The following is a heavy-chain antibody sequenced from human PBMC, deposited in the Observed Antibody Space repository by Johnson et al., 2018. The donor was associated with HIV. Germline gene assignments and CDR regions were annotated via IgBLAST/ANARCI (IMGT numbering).Heavy chain of an antibody. CDR1: GFTVNGNY. CDR2: ISYDGSNK. J-gene: IGHJ3*01. D-gene: IGHD6-25*01. V-gene: IGHV3-30*03. CDR3: ARESGQAFDV. Sequence: QMLLVESGGGLVQPGGSLRLSCAVSGFTVNGNYMSWVRQAPGKGLEWVAVISYDGSNKYYADSVKGRFTISRDNAKNSLYLQMNTLRVEDTAFYYCARESGQAFDVWGQGTMVTVSS.